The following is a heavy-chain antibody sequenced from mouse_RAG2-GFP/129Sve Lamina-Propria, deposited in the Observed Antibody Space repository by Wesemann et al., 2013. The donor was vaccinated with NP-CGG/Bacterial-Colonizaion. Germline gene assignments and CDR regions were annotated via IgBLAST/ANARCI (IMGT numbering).Heavy chain of an antibody. CDR1: GYTFTSYW. J-gene: IGHJ2*01. Sequence: QVQLQQPGAELVMPGASVKLSCKASGYTFTSYWMHWVKQRPGQGLEWIGNINPSNGGTNYNEKFKSKATLTVDKSSSTAYMQLSSLTSEDSAVYYCARSDYYGSSYYFDYWGQGTTLTVSS. D-gene: IGHD1-1*01. CDR3: ARSDYYGSSYYFDY. CDR2: INPSNGGT. V-gene: IGHV1-53*01.